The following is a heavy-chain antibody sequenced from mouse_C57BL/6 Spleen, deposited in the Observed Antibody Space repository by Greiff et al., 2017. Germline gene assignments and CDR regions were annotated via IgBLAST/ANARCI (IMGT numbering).Heavy chain of an antibody. CDR3: SSLVSTVVATEYFDV. J-gene: IGHJ1*03. CDR2: FDPEDGET. V-gene: IGHV14-2*01. CDR1: GFNITDYY. Sequence: VQLQQSGAELVKPGASVKLSCTASGFNITDYYMHWVKQRTEQGLEWIGRFDPEDGETKYAPKFQGKATITADTSYNTAYLQLSSLTSEDTAVYYCSSLVSTVVATEYFDVWGTGTTVTVSA. D-gene: IGHD1-1*01.